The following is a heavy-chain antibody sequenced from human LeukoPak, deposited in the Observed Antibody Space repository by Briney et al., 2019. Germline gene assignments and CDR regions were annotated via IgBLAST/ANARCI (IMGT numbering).Heavy chain of an antibody. J-gene: IGHJ4*02. CDR2: IYHSGNT. V-gene: IGHV4-30-2*01. CDR3: VRVAYGSGSRLIDC. D-gene: IGHD3-10*01. Sequence: SETLSLTCTVSGVSINSDAYFRSWIRQPPGKGLEWIGYIYHSGNTYYNPSLKTRVTISVDTSKDQFSLKLRSVTAADTAVYYCVRVAYGSGSRLIDCWGQGTLVTISS. CDR1: GVSINSDAYF.